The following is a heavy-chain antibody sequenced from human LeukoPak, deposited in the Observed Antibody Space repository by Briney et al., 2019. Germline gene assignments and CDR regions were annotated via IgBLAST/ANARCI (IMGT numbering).Heavy chain of an antibody. J-gene: IGHJ4*02. V-gene: IGHV4-59*08. CDR2: IYNAKNT. D-gene: IGHD6-19*01. CDR1: GASTISRY. CDR3: AQTTGWPGFDV. Sequence: SETLSLTCSASGASTISRYWSWIRQFPGGTLEWIGHIYNAKNTKYNPSLTSRVTISVDTSRNQFSLSLTSLTTADTAIYYCAQTTGWPGFDVWGPGALVTVSS.